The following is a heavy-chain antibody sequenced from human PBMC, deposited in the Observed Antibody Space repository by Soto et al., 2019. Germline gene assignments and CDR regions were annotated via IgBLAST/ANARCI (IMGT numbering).Heavy chain of an antibody. V-gene: IGHV4-31*02. J-gene: IGHJ5*02. Sequence: QVQLQESGPGLVKPSQTLSLTCTVSGGSLKSGGYYWSWVRQHPGRGLEWIGYIYYTGRTYYNPSLASRLTFSVATSKSQFSLRLSSVTAADTAVYYCARDVTSNHTCFDLGGHGPLVTVSS. CDR2: IYYTGRT. CDR1: GGSLKSGGYY. D-gene: IGHD2-2*01. CDR3: ARDVTSNHTCFDL.